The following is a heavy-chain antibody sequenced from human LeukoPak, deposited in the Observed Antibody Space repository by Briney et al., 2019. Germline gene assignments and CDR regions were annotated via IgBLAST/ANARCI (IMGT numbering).Heavy chain of an antibody. CDR3: AKDREGYSYGYSFYPYYCDY. J-gene: IGHJ4*02. V-gene: IGHV3-30*02. CDR1: GFTFSSYG. Sequence: GGSLRLSCAASGFTFSSYGMHWVRQAPGKGLEWVAFIWYDGSNRYYVDSVKGRFTISRDNSKNTLYLQMNSLRAEDTAVYYCAKDREGYSYGYSFYPYYCDYWGQGTLVTVSS. D-gene: IGHD5-18*01. CDR2: IWYDGSNR.